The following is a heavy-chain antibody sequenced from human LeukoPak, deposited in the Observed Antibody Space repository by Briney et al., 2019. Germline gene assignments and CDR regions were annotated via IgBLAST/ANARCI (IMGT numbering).Heavy chain of an antibody. Sequence: ASVKVSCKASGYTFTSYYMHWVRQAPGQGLEWMGIINPSGGSTSYAQKFQGRVTMTRDTSISTAYMELSRLRSDDTAVYYCARALRGWFGELFTTGFDYWGQGTLVTVSS. J-gene: IGHJ4*02. CDR1: GYTFTSYY. D-gene: IGHD3-10*01. CDR2: INPSGGST. CDR3: ARALRGWFGELFTTGFDY. V-gene: IGHV1-46*01.